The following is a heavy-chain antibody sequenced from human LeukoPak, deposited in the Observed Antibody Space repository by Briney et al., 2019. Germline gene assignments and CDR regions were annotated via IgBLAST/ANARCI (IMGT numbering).Heavy chain of an antibody. Sequence: PSETLSLTCTVSGGSISSSSYYWGWIRQPPGKGLEWIGTIYYNGNTYYNPSLKSRVTISVDTSKNQFSLKLSSVTAADTAVYYCANLGGSAYYDFRAFDIWGQGTMVTVSS. CDR3: ANLGGSAYYDFRAFDI. V-gene: IGHV4-39*01. CDR2: IYYNGNT. J-gene: IGHJ3*02. CDR1: GGSISSSSYY. D-gene: IGHD3-3*01.